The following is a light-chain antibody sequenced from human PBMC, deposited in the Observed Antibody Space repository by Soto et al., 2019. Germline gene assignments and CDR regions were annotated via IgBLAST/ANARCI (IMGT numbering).Light chain of an antibody. J-gene: IGLJ3*02. V-gene: IGLV9-49*01. CDR1: SGYSNYK. CDR2: VGTGGIVG. Sequence: QSVLTQPPSASASLGASVTLTCTPSSGYSNYKVDWYQQRPGKGPRFVMRVGTGGIVGSKGDGIPDRFSVLGSGLNRYLTIKNIQEEDESDYHCGADHGSGSNFVRVFGGGTKLTVL. CDR3: GADHGSGSNFVRV.